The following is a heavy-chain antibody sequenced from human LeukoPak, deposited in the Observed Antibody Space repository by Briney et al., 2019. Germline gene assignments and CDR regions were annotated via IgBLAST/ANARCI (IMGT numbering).Heavy chain of an antibody. D-gene: IGHD3-10*01. CDR3: ARGGYYYGSGSYYNLNWFDP. V-gene: IGHV1-46*01. J-gene: IGHJ5*02. CDR1: GYTFTSYY. Sequence: ASVKVSCKASGYTFTSYYMHWVRQAPGQGLEWMGIINPSGGSTSYAQKFRGRVTMTRDTSTSTVYMELSSLRSEDTAVYYCARGGYYYGSGSYYNLNWFDPWGQGTLVTVSS. CDR2: INPSGGST.